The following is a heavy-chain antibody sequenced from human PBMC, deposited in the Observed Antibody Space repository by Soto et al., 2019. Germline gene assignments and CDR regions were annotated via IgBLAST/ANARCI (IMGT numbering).Heavy chain of an antibody. J-gene: IGHJ6*02. D-gene: IGHD2-15*01. CDR3: AKPEGYCRGGSCRDYYYDGMDV. CDR1: GGTFSSYA. V-gene: IGHV1-69*01. CDR2: IIPIFGTA. Sequence: QVQLVQSGAEVKKPGSSVKVSCKASGGTFSSYAISWVRQAPGQGLEWMGGIIPIFGTANYAQKFQGRVTSTADESTSTAYMELSSRRSEDTAVYYCAKPEGYCRGGSCRDYYYDGMDVWGQGTTVTVSS.